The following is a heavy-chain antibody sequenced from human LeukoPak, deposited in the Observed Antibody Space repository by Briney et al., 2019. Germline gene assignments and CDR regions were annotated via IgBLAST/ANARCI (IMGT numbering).Heavy chain of an antibody. CDR1: GFTFSSYA. V-gene: IGHV3-23*01. CDR2: ISGSGGST. CDR3: ASWGSDLGAFDI. Sequence: GGSLRLSCAASGFTFSSYAMSWVRQAPGKGLEWVSAISGSGGSTYYADSVKGRFTISRDNSKNTLYLQMNGLRAEDTAVYYCASWGSDLGAFDIWGQGTMVTVSS. J-gene: IGHJ3*02. D-gene: IGHD2-21*02.